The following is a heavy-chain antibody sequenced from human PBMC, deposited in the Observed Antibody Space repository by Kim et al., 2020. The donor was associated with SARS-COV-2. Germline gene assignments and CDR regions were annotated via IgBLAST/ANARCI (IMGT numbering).Heavy chain of an antibody. Sequence: GGSLRLSCEASGFTFDNYAMSWVRQAPGKGLEWVSATSGSGANTYYADSVKGRFSISRVNYMNTGYLQMNNLKAVDTAIYYCAKDGGGWYRSGWYYFDTWGQGTLGTVS. CDR1: GFTFDNYA. D-gene: IGHD6-19*01. J-gene: IGHJ4*02. CDR2: TSGSGANT. V-gene: IGHV3-23*01. CDR3: AKDGGGWYRSGWYYFDT.